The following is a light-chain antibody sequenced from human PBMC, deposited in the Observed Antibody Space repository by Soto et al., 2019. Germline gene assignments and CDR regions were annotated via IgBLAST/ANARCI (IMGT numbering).Light chain of an antibody. Sequence: AIQMTQSPSSLSASVGDRVTITCRASQGIRNDLAWFQQKPGKAPKLLIYAASNLQSGVPARFSGSGSGTDFTLTISSLQPEDFATYYCLQKYFYPFTFGPGTKVDIK. V-gene: IGKV1-6*01. CDR1: QGIRND. J-gene: IGKJ3*01. CDR2: AAS. CDR3: LQKYFYPFT.